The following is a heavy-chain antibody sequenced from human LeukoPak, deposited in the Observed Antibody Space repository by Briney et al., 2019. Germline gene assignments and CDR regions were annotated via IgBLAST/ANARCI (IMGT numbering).Heavy chain of an antibody. J-gene: IGHJ4*02. CDR3: ARVDANWGVVDY. D-gene: IGHD7-27*01. CDR2: VYNSETT. Sequence: PSETLSLTCTVSGASISRYYWSWIRQSPGKGLEWIGYVYNSETTNYNPSLKSRVTISVDTSKNQFSLKLSSVTAADTAVYYCARVDANWGVVDYWGQGTLVTVSS. V-gene: IGHV4-59*01. CDR1: GASISRYY.